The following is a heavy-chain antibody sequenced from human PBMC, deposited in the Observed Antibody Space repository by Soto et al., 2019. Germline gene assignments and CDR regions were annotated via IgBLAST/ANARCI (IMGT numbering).Heavy chain of an antibody. V-gene: IGHV4-4*02. CDR3: ARDRKHRSPYFDY. J-gene: IGHJ4*02. Sequence: PSETLSLTCAVSGGSISSGNWWSWVRQPPGKGLEWIGEIYHSGSTNYNPSLKSRVTISVDKSKNQFSLKLSSVTAADTAVYYCARDRKHRSPYFDYWGQGTLVTVSS. CDR2: IYHSGST. CDR1: GGSISSGNW.